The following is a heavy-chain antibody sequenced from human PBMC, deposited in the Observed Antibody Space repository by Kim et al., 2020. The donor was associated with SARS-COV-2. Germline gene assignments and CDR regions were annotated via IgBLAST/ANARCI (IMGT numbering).Heavy chain of an antibody. Sequence: GGSLRLSCAASGFTFTNYAMSWVRQAPGKGLEWVSAISGDGDTTYSADSVKGRFTIFRDNSESTLYLQMNSLRADDTAVYYCAKHSGSYSGWRYYFDCWGQGTLVTVSS. J-gene: IGHJ4*02. V-gene: IGHV3-23*01. CDR2: ISGDGDTT. CDR3: AKHSGSYSGWRYYFDC. CDR1: GFTFTNYA. D-gene: IGHD1-26*01.